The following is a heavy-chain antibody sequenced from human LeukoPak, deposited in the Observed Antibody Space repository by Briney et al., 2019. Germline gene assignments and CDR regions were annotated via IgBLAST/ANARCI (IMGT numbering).Heavy chain of an antibody. D-gene: IGHD6-6*01. CDR1: GFTFSRHW. CDR2: IKKDGREI. CDR3: VRRYSTSSVEDFDY. J-gene: IGHJ4*02. Sequence: GGSLRLSCVASGFTFSRHWMAWVRQAPGKGLEWVANIKKDGREIYYMDSVKGRFTISRDNAKNSLYLQMNSLRAEDTAVYYCVRRYSTSSVEDFDYWGQGTLVTVSS. V-gene: IGHV3-7*01.